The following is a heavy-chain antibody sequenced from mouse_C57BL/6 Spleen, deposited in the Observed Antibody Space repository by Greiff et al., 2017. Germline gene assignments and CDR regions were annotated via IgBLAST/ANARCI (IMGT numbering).Heavy chain of an antibody. J-gene: IGHJ4*01. Sequence: VQLQQSGPELVKPGASVKISCKASGYTFTDYYMNWVKQSHGKSLEWIGDINPNNGGTSYNQKFKGKATLTVDKSSSTAYMELLSLTSEDSAVYYCAVWLRAMDYWGQGTSVTVSS. D-gene: IGHD2-2*01. CDR3: AVWLRAMDY. V-gene: IGHV1-26*01. CDR2: INPNNGGT. CDR1: GYTFTDYY.